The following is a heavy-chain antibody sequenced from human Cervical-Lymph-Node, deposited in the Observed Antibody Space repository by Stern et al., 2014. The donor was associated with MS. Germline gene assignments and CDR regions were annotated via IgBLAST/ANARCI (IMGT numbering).Heavy chain of an antibody. CDR2: IIPVFDAP. V-gene: IGHV1-69*01. Sequence: EQLVQSGAEVKKVGSSVKVSCKASGDTLSSHTISWVRQAPGQGLEWLGGIIPVFDAPSYAQKLQGRVRITSDETTNTAHMELSSLTSEDTAVYYCATGAHGMDVWGQGTSVTVSS. CDR1: GDTLSSHT. D-gene: IGHD3-10*01. J-gene: IGHJ6*02. CDR3: ATGAHGMDV.